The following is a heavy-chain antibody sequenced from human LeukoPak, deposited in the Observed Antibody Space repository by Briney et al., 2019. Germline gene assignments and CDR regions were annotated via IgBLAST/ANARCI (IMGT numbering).Heavy chain of an antibody. CDR2: INSDGSST. J-gene: IGHJ4*02. CDR1: GFTFSSYW. V-gene: IGHV3-74*01. Sequence: GGSLRLSCAASGFTFSSYWMHWVRQAPGKGLVWVSRINSDGSSTSYADSVKGRFTISRDNAKNTLYLQMNSLRAEDTAVYYCAKDHSSGYWDYWGQGTLVTVSS. CDR3: AKDHSSGYWDY. D-gene: IGHD3-22*01.